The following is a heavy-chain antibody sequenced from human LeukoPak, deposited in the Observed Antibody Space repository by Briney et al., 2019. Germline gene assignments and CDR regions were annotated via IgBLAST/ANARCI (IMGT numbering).Heavy chain of an antibody. D-gene: IGHD3-22*01. Sequence: ASVKVSCKAAGYTFIDYAIHWVRQARGQGLEWMGWINPNSGGTNYAQKFQGRVTMTRDTSISTAYMELSRLRSDDTAVYYCARVAGDSSGYYWVFDYWGQGTLVTVSS. CDR3: ARVAGDSSGYYWVFDY. V-gene: IGHV1-2*02. CDR2: INPNSGGT. J-gene: IGHJ4*02. CDR1: GYTFIDYA.